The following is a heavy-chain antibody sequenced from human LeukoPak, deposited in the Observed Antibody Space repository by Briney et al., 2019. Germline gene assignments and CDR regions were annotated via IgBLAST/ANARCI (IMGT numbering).Heavy chain of an antibody. CDR2: ISGSGGST. V-gene: IGHV3-23*01. CDR3: AKRGVVIRVILVGFHKQAYYFDS. CDR1: KFTFSNYE. Sequence: PGGSLRLSCAASKFTFSNYEMNWVRQAPGKGLEWVSAISGSGGSTYYADSVKGRFTISRDNAKNTLYLQMNSLRAEDTAVYFCAKRGVVIRVILVGFHKQAYYFDSWGQGALVTVSS. J-gene: IGHJ4*02. D-gene: IGHD3-10*01.